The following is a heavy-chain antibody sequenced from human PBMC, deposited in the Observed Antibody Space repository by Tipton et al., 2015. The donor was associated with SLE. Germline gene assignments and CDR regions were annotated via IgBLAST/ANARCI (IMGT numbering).Heavy chain of an antibody. Sequence: TLSLTCSVSGGSVTSFYWSWIRQPPGKGLEWIGYIFYTGSANYNPSLKSRVTISLDTSKNQFSLKLNSVTAADTAVYYCARDRFHGWFDPWGQGTLVTVSP. CDR1: GGSVTSFY. V-gene: IGHV4-59*02. CDR3: ARDRFHGWFDP. CDR2: IFYTGSA. J-gene: IGHJ5*02.